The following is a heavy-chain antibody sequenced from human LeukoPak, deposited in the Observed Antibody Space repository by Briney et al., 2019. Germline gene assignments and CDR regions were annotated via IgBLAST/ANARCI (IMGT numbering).Heavy chain of an antibody. CDR1: GGTFNSYI. CDR2: IIPVFGTA. J-gene: IGHJ4*02. Sequence: SVKVSCKASGGTFNSYIISWVRQAPGQGLEWMGEIIPVFGTANYAQNFQGRVTITADESTSTAYMELSNLTSEDTAVYYCARVDTTWYPFDYWGQGTLVTVSP. V-gene: IGHV1-69*13. CDR3: ARVDTTWYPFDY. D-gene: IGHD6-13*01.